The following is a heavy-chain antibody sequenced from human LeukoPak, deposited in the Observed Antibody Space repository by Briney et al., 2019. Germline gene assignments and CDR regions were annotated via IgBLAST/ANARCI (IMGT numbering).Heavy chain of an antibody. CDR1: GFTFSDYY. J-gene: IGHJ4*02. CDR2: ISSSGSIT. V-gene: IGHV3-11*01. Sequence: GGSLRLSCAASGFTFSDYYMSWIRQAPGKGLEWVSYISSSGSITDYADSVKGRFTISRDNAKNSLYLQMNSLRAEDTAVYYCARDRKDSYGHEFDYRGQGTLVTVSS. D-gene: IGHD5-18*01. CDR3: ARDRKDSYGHEFDY.